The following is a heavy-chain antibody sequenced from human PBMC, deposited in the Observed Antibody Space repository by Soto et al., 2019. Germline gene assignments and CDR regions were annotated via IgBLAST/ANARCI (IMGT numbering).Heavy chain of an antibody. V-gene: IGHV3-30-3*01. CDR3: ARANVVTAIRAPLDY. J-gene: IGHJ4*02. CDR1: GFTFSSYA. Sequence: GGSLRLSCAASGFTFSSYAMHWVRQAPGKGLEWVAVISYDGSNKYYADSVKGRFTISRDNSKNTLYLQMNSLRAEDTAVYYCARANVVTAIRAPLDYWGQG. D-gene: IGHD2-21*02. CDR2: ISYDGSNK.